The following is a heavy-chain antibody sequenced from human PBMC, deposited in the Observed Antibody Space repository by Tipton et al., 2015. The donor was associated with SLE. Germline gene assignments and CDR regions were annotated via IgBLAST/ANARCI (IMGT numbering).Heavy chain of an antibody. CDR1: GGSISFDY. Sequence: TLSLTCTVSGGSISFDYWGWIRQSAGRGLEWIGRSYSSGDRDYNPSLRSRVTMSIDPSQNRVSLRLKSVSAADTAVYYCARGSDGEYVRYFDVWGPGTLVTVSS. CDR3: ARGSDGEYVRYFDV. J-gene: IGHJ2*01. CDR2: SYSSGDR. V-gene: IGHV4-4*07. D-gene: IGHD4-17*01.